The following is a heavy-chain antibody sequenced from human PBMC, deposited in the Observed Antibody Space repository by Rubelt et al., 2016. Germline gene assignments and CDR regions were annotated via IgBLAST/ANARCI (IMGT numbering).Heavy chain of an antibody. J-gene: IGHJ4*02. CDR2: ISYDGANK. D-gene: IGHD3-16*02. Sequence: QVQLVESGGGVVQPGRSLRLSCAASGFTFSSYGMHWVRQAPGKGLEWVAVISYDGANKYYEDSAKGRFTGSGDNSKNNLYREMNSLRPEDTAVYSCARDSKSYHFDNWGQGTRVTVSS. V-gene: IGHV3-30*03. CDR3: ARDSKSYHFDN. CDR1: GFTFSSYG.